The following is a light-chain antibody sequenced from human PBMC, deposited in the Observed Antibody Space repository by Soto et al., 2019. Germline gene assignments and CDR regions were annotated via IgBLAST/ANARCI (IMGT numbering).Light chain of an antibody. J-gene: IGLJ1*01. CDR2: EVT. CDR1: SSDVGDYNY. CDR3: SSYTSTSTLEI. V-gene: IGLV2-14*01. Sequence: QSALTQPASVSGSPGQSITISCTGTSSDVGDYNYVSWYQHHPGIAPKLLIYEVTNRPSGVSNRFSGSKSGNTASLTISGLQAEDEADYYCSSYTSTSTLEIFGTGTKLTVL.